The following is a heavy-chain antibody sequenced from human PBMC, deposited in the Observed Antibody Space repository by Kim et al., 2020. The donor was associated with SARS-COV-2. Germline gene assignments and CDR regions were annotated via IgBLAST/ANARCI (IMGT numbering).Heavy chain of an antibody. Sequence: TIHQADSVKGRYTIARDNDKNSLYLQMNNLRAEDTAVFYCAVGGTYSDYWGQGTPVTVSS. D-gene: IGHD1-26*01. CDR3: AVGGTYSDY. CDR2: TI. J-gene: IGHJ4*02. V-gene: IGHV3-11*01.